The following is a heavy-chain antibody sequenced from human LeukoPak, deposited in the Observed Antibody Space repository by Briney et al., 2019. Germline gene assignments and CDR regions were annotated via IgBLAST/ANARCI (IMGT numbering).Heavy chain of an antibody. CDR3: ARADYDRTPYAFDI. CDR1: GGSISSGGYY. J-gene: IGHJ3*02. CDR2: IYYSGST. Sequence: SETLSLTCTVSGGSISSGGYYWSWIRQHPGKGLEWIGYIYYSGSTYYNPSLKSRVTISVDTSKNQFSLKLSSVTAADTAVYYCARADYDRTPYAFDIWGQGTMVTVSS. V-gene: IGHV4-31*03. D-gene: IGHD3-22*01.